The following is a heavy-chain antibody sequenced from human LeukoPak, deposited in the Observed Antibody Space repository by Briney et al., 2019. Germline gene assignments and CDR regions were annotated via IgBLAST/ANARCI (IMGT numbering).Heavy chain of an antibody. V-gene: IGHV3-49*03. CDR1: GFSFGDFA. CDR2: IRSKTYSVTT. D-gene: IGHD5-18*01. Sequence: GGSLRLSCTASGFSFGDFAMSWFRQAPGKGLEWVGFIRSKTYSVTTEYAASVKGRFTISRDDSASIAYLQMNSLKTEDTAVYFCTRDRRGYNYSPRDYWGQGTLVTVSS. CDR3: TRDRRGYNYSPRDY. J-gene: IGHJ4*02.